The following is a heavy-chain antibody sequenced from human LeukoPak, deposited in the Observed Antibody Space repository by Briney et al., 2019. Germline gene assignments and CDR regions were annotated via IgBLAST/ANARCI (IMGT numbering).Heavy chain of an antibody. CDR2: IYSGGST. V-gene: IGHV3-66*01. CDR3: ARGPSRYSGSYNY. J-gene: IGHJ4*02. Sequence: PGGSLRLSCAASGFTVSSNYMSWVRQAPGKGLEWVSVIYSGGSTYYADSVKGRFTISRDNSKNTLYLQMNSLRAEDTAVYYCARGPSRYSGSYNYWGQGILVTVSS. CDR1: GFTVSSNY. D-gene: IGHD1-26*01.